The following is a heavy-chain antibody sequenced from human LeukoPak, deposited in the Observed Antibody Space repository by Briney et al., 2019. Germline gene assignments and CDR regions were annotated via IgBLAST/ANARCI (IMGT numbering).Heavy chain of an antibody. CDR3: AKDFSRIAAADPFDY. V-gene: IGHV3-23*01. Sequence: GGSLRLSCAASGFTFSSYTMSWVRQAPGKGLEWVSAISGSGGSTYYADSVKGRFTISRDNSKNTLYLQMNSLRAEDTAVYYCAKDFSRIAAADPFDYWGQGTLVTVSS. CDR2: ISGSGGST. D-gene: IGHD6-13*01. J-gene: IGHJ4*02. CDR1: GFTFSSYT.